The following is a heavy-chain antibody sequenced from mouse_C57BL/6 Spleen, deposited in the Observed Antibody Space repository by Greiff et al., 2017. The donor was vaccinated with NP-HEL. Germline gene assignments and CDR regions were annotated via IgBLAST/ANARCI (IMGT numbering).Heavy chain of an antibody. V-gene: IGHV1-18*01. D-gene: IGHD4-1*01. Sequence: VQLQQSGPELVKPGDSVKIPCKASGYTFTDYNMDWVKQSHGKSLEWIGDINPNNGGTIYNQKFKGKATLTVDKSSSTAYMELRSLTSEDTAVYYCARREELDWYFDVWGTGTTVTVSS. CDR2: INPNNGGT. CDR1: GYTFTDYN. CDR3: ARREELDWYFDV. J-gene: IGHJ1*03.